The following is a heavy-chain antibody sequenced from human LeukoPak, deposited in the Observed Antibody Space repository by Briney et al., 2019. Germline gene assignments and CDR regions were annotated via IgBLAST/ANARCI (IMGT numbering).Heavy chain of an antibody. J-gene: IGHJ3*02. D-gene: IGHD3-3*01. Sequence: SETLSLTCTVSGVSISSGGYYWSWIRQHPGKGLEWIGYIYYSGSTYYNPSLKSRVTISVDTSKNQFSLKLSSVTAADTAVYYCARALWILNVRITIYAFDIWGQGTMVTVSS. CDR2: IYYSGST. CDR1: GVSISSGGYY. V-gene: IGHV4-31*03. CDR3: ARALWILNVRITIYAFDI.